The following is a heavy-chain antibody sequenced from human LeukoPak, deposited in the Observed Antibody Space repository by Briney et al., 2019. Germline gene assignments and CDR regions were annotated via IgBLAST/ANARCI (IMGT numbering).Heavy chain of an antibody. V-gene: IGHV4-59*08. CDR1: GGSISSYY. Sequence: SETLSLTCTVSGGSISSYYWSWIRQPPGKGLEWIGFIYYTGSTKYNPSLKSRVSISVDTSKNQFSLNLRSVTAADTAVYYCARQVIGDGYAFDDWGQGTLVTVSS. J-gene: IGHJ4*02. D-gene: IGHD5-24*01. CDR3: ARQVIGDGYAFDD. CDR2: IYYTGST.